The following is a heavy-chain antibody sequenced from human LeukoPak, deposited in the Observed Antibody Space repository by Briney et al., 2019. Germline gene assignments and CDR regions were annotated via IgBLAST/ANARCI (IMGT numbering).Heavy chain of an antibody. CDR1: GGSISSYY. J-gene: IGHJ4*02. V-gene: IGHV4-59*01. CDR3: AREAWYSTGCYYFDY. Sequence: PSETLSLTCTVSGGSISSYYWSWIRRPPGKGLEWIGYIYYSGSTNYNPSLKSRVSISVDTSKNQSSLKLSSVTAADTAVYYCAREAWYSTGCYYFDYWGQGTLVTVSS. D-gene: IGHD6-19*01. CDR2: IYYSGST.